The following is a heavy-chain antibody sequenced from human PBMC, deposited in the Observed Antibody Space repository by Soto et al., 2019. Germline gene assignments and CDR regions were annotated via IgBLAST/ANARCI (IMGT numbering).Heavy chain of an antibody. CDR3: ARDVGGYSIYYYGMDV. D-gene: IGHD5-18*01. CDR2: ISYDGSNK. CDR1: GFTFSSYA. Sequence: QVQLVESGGGVVQPGRSLRLSCAASGFTFSSYAMHWVRQAPGKGLEWVAVISYDGSNKYYADSVKGRFTISRDNSKNTLYLQMNSLRAEDTAVYYCARDVGGYSIYYYGMDVW. J-gene: IGHJ6*01. V-gene: IGHV3-30-3*01.